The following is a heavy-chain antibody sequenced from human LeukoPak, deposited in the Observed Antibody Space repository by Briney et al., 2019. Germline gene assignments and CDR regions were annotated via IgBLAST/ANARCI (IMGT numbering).Heavy chain of an antibody. CDR2: IYTSAST. J-gene: IGHJ3*02. V-gene: IGHV4-4*07. CDR3: AREQVGCSSTSCYHDAFDI. Sequence: SETLSLTCTVSGGSISSYYWSWIRQPAGKGLEGIGRIYTSASTNYNPSLKSRVTMSVDTSNNQFSLKLSSVTAADTAVYYCAREQVGCSSTSCYHDAFDIWGQGTMVTVSS. CDR1: GGSISSYY. D-gene: IGHD2-2*01.